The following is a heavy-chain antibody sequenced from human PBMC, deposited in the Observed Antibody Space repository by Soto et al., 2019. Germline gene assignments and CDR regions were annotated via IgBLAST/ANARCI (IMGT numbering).Heavy chain of an antibody. CDR2: ISWNSGSI. CDR3: AKETWIQLWLRSYFDY. Sequence: EVQLVESGGGLVQPGRSLRLSCAASGFTFDDYAMHWVRQAPGKGLEWVSGISWNSGSIGYADSVKGRFTISRDNAKNSLYLQMNSLRAEDTALYYCAKETWIQLWLRSYFDYWGQGTLVTVSS. J-gene: IGHJ4*02. V-gene: IGHV3-9*01. CDR1: GFTFDDYA. D-gene: IGHD5-18*01.